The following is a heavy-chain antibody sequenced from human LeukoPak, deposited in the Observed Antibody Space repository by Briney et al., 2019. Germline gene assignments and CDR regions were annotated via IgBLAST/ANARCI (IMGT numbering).Heavy chain of an antibody. D-gene: IGHD5-18*01. CDR3: ARSVDTSAFDI. J-gene: IGHJ3*02. CDR2: IYHSGST. CDR1: GYSISRGYY. Sequence: SETLSLTCAVSGYSISRGYYWGWIRRPPGKGLEWIGSIYHSGSTYYNPSLKNRVTTSVDTSKNQFSLKLTSVTAADTAVYYCARSVDTSAFDIWGQGTMVTVSS. V-gene: IGHV4-38-2*01.